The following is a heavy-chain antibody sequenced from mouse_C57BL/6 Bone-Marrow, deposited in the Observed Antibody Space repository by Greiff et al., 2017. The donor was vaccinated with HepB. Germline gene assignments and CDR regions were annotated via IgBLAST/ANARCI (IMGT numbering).Heavy chain of an antibody. V-gene: IGHV1-64*01. CDR1: GYTFTSYW. CDR2: IHPNSGST. Sequence: VQLQQPGAELVKPGASVKLSCKASGYTFTSYWMHWVKQRPGQGLEWIGMIHPNSGSTNYNEKFKSKATLTVDKSSSTAYMQLSSLTSEDSAVYYCAREGVNWVYATDYWGQGTSVTVSS. CDR3: AREGVNWVYATDY. J-gene: IGHJ4*01. D-gene: IGHD4-1*01.